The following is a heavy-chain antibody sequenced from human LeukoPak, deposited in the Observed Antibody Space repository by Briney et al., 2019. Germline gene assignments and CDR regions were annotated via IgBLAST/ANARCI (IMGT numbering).Heavy chain of an antibody. CDR1: GYTFTTYS. Sequence: ASVKVSCKASGYTFTTYSMHWLRQAPGQSLEWMGWINGGNAYTQYSQEFQGRVTITRDTSASTSYMELSSLKSEDMAVYYCARSEYCTGDTCYSNAFDLWGQGTLVTVSS. CDR3: ARSEYCTGDTCYSNAFDL. J-gene: IGHJ3*01. CDR2: INGGNAYT. D-gene: IGHD2-15*01. V-gene: IGHV1-3*03.